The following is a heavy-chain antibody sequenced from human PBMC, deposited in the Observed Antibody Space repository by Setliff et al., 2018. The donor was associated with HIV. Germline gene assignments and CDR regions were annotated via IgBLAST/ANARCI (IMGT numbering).Heavy chain of an antibody. CDR2: IYTSGSV. CDR3: ASFSGYDYYFDY. Sequence: PSETLSLTCTVSGGSISSYYWSWIRQPPGKGLEWIGYIYTSGSVNYNPSLNSRVTISVDTSKNQFSLKLSSVTAADTAVYYCASFSGYDYYFDYWGQGTLVTVSS. D-gene: IGHD5-12*01. CDR1: GGSISSYY. J-gene: IGHJ4*02. V-gene: IGHV4-4*09.